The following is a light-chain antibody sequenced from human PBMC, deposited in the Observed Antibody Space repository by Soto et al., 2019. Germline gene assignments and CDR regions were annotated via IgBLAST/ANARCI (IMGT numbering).Light chain of an antibody. CDR1: SGHSSYA. CDR2: FKSDGSH. J-gene: IGLJ3*02. CDR3: QAWGTGIWV. Sequence: QAVLTQSPSASASLGASVKLTCTLSSGHSSYAIAWHQQQPEKGPRFLMKFKSDGSHSKGDGIPDRFSGSSSGAERYLTISSLQSEDEADYYCQAWGTGIWVFGGGTKLPVL. V-gene: IGLV4-69*01.